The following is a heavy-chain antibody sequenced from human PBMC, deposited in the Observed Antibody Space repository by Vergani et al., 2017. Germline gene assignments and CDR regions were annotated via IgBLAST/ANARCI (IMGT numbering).Heavy chain of an antibody. CDR3: ATKSCGTPGCQIGDFRE. Sequence: QVHLVESGGGVVQPGRSLRLSCVVSGFTSSYYGMHWVRQAPGKGLECVAVISYDGTQKYYADSVKGRFTISRDNSKSTLYLQMNSLRTEDTAVYYCATKSCGTPGCQIGDFREWGQGTVVTVSS. CDR2: ISYDGTQK. V-gene: IGHV3-30*03. J-gene: IGHJ1*01. CDR1: GFTSSYYG. D-gene: IGHD1-1*01.